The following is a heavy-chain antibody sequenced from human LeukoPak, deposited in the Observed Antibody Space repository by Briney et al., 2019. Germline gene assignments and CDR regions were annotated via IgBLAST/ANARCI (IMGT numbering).Heavy chain of an antibody. V-gene: IGHV3-48*01. CDR3: AREFLGYCSSTSCPRGDYYYYGMDV. CDR1: GFTFSDYT. CDR2: IDISSTST. J-gene: IGHJ6*02. D-gene: IGHD2-2*01. Sequence: GGSLRLSCAASGFTFSDYTMNWVRQAPGKGLEWISYIDISSTSTYYADSVRGRFTISRDNAKNTLYLQMNSLRAEDTAVYYCAREFLGYCSSTSCPRGDYYYYGMDVWGQGTTVTVSS.